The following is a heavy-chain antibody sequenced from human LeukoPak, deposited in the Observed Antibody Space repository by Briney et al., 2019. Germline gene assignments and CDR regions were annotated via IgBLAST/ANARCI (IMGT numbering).Heavy chain of an antibody. D-gene: IGHD3-3*01. J-gene: IGHJ4*02. CDR2: IWYDGSNK. CDR3: ARPLTIFGVVTPFDY. Sequence: PGGSLRLSCAASGFTFSSYGMHWVRQAPGKGLEWVAVIWYDGSNKYYADSVKGRFTISRDNSKNTLYLQMNSLRAEDTAVYYCARPLTIFGVVTPFDYWGQGTLATVSS. V-gene: IGHV3-33*01. CDR1: GFTFSSYG.